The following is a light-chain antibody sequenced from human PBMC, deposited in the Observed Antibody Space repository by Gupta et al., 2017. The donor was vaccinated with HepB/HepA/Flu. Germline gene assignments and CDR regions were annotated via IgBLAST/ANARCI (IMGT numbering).Light chain of an antibody. V-gene: IGKV1-39*01. CDR2: AAS. CDR3: KQGYSTPRT. CDR1: QSINSY. Sequence: DIQMAQSPSSLSASVGDRVTITCRASQSINSYLNWYQQKLGKAPKLLIYAASSLQGGVPSRFSGSGSGTDFTLTISSLQPEDFATYYCKQGYSTPRTFGQGTKVEI. J-gene: IGKJ1*01.